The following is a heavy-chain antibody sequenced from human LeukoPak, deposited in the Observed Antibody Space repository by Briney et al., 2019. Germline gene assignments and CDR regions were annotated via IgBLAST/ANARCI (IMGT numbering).Heavy chain of an antibody. CDR2: IWYDGSNK. CDR1: GFSFISYA. D-gene: IGHD6-13*01. Sequence: GGSLRLSCAASGFSFISYAMHWVRQAPGKGLEWVAVIWYDGSNKYYADSVKGRFTISRDNSKNTLYLQMNSLRAEDTAVYYCAKEVAYRVAAAEFIDYWGQGTLVTVSS. CDR3: AKEVAYRVAAAEFIDY. V-gene: IGHV3-33*06. J-gene: IGHJ4*02.